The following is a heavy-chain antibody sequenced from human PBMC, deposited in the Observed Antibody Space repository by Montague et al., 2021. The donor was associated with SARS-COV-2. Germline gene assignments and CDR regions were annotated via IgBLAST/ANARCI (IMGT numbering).Heavy chain of an antibody. CDR1: GASTNSNSYY. V-gene: IGHV4-39*01. D-gene: IGHD2-2*01. CDR2: FYYTGYT. Sequence: SETLSLTCAVSGASTNSNSYYWGWIRQPPGKGLDWIGSFYYTGYTCYTRSLKSRVTISGDTSKNQFSLKLTSVTAADTAVYYCARIVGDCSSDSCYAVRWGQGTVVTVSS. CDR3: ARIVGDCSSDSCYAVR. J-gene: IGHJ4*02.